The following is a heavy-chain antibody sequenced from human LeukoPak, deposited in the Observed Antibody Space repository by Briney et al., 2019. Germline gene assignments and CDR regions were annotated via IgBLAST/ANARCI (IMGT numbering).Heavy chain of an antibody. CDR1: GYSFTSYW. V-gene: IGHV5-51*01. J-gene: IGHJ4*02. CDR3: ARTSGGIVGAHSSFDY. CDR2: IYPGDSDT. Sequence: GESLKISCKGSGYSFTSYWIGWVRQMPGKGLEWMGIIYPGDSDTRYSPSFQGQVTISADKSISTAYLQWSSLKASDTAMYYCARTSGGIVGAHSSFDYWGQGTLVTVSS. D-gene: IGHD1-26*01.